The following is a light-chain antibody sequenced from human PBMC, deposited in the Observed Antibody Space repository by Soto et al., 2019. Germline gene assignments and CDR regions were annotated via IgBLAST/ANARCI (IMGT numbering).Light chain of an antibody. CDR2: AAS. CDR1: HGISSY. J-gene: IGKJ4*01. V-gene: IGKV1-12*01. CDR3: QQADSFPLT. Sequence: DIQMTQSPSSVSASVGDRVTITCRASHGISSYVACYQEKPGKGPKLLIYAASSLQSGVPSRFSGRGSGTDFTLTISSLRLEDFATYYCQQADSFPLTFGGGTKVEI.